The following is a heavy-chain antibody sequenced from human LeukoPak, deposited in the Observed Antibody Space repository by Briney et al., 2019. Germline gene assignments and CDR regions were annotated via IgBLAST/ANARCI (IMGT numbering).Heavy chain of an antibody. CDR2: ISAYNGNT. V-gene: IGHV1-18*01. J-gene: IGHJ4*02. CDR3: ARGSRYYYDSSGYWL. D-gene: IGHD3-22*01. Sequence: ASVRVSCKASGYTFTSYGISWVRQAPGQGLEWMGWISAYNGNTNYAQKLQGRVTMTTDTSTSTAYMELRSLRSDDTAVYYCARGSRYYYDSSGYWLWGQGTLVTVSS. CDR1: GYTFTSYG.